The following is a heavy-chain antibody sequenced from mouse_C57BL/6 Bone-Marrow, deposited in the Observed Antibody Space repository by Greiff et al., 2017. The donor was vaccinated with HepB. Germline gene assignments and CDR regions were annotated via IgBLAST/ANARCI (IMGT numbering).Heavy chain of an antibody. J-gene: IGHJ2*01. CDR2: ISNLAYSI. D-gene: IGHD1-1*01. CDR3: ARRGGSSFYFDY. CDR1: GFTFSDYG. Sequence: EVMLVESGGGLVQPGGSLKLSCAASGFTFSDYGMAWVRQAPRKGPEWVAFISNLAYSIYYADTVTGRFTISRENAKNTLYLEMSSLRSEDTAMYYCARRGGSSFYFDYWGQGTTLAVSS. V-gene: IGHV5-15*01.